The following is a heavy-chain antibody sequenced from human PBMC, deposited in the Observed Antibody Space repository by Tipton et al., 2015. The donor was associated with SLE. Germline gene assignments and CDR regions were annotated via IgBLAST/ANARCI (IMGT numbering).Heavy chain of an antibody. J-gene: IGHJ6*03. CDR2: IYTSGST. Sequence: TLSLTCTVSGGSISSGSYYWSWIRQPAGKGLEWIGRIYTSGSTNYNPSLKGRVTISVDTSKNQFSLKLSSVTAADTAVYYCAREGVHFWSGSSYYYYYYMDVWGKGTTVTVSS. D-gene: IGHD3-3*02. V-gene: IGHV4-61*02. CDR1: GGSISSGSYY. CDR3: AREGVHFWSGSSYYYYYYMDV.